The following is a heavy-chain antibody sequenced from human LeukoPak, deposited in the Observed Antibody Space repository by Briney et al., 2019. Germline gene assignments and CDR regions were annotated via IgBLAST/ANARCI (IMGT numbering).Heavy chain of an antibody. CDR2: IRSSGTT. Sequence: PGRSLRLSCAASGFTFSSYAMHWVRQAPGKGLQWIGFIRSSGTTQYAASVKGRFTISRDDSKSIAYLQMNSLKTEDTAVYYCTRDRFYVWFDPWGQGTLVTVSS. V-gene: IGHV3-49*04. CDR3: TRDRFYVWFDP. CDR1: GFTFSSYA. J-gene: IGHJ5*02. D-gene: IGHD3-16*01.